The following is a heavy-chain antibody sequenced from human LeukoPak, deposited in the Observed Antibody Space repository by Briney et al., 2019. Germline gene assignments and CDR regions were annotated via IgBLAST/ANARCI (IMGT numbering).Heavy chain of an antibody. CDR2: ISSSSSYI. CDR3: ARGPTAAYDFWSGRSNWFDP. V-gene: IGHV3-21*01. CDR1: GFTFGSYS. D-gene: IGHD3-3*01. J-gene: IGHJ5*02. Sequence: VGSLRLSCAASGFTFGSYSMNWVRQAPGKGLEWVSSISSSSSYIYYADSVKGRFTISRDNAKNTLYLQMNSLRAEDTAVYYCARGPTAAYDFWSGRSNWFDPWGQGTLVTVSS.